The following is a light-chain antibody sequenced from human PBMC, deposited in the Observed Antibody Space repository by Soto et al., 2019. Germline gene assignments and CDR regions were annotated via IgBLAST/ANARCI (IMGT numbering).Light chain of an antibody. J-gene: IGLJ1*01. V-gene: IGLV2-8*01. CDR3: SSYAGSNYV. CDR1: SSDVGGYNY. CDR2: EVS. Sequence: QSVLTRPPSASGSPGQSVTISCTGTSSDVGGYNYVSWYQQHPGKAPKLIIYEVSQRPSGVPDRFSGSKSGNTASLTVSGLQAEDEADYYCSSYAGSNYVFGTGTKVTVL.